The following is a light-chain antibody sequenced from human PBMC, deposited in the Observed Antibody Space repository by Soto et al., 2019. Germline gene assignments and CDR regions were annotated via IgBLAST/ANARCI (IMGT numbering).Light chain of an antibody. V-gene: IGLV4-69*01. CDR2: LNSDGSH. CDR1: SGHSSYA. Sequence: QAVVTQSPSASASLGASVKLTCTLSSGHSSYAIAWHQQQPEKGPRYLMKLNSDGSHSKGDGIPDRFSGSSSGAERYLTISSLQSEDEADYYCQTWGTENVFGTGTKLTVL. CDR3: QTWGTENV. J-gene: IGLJ1*01.